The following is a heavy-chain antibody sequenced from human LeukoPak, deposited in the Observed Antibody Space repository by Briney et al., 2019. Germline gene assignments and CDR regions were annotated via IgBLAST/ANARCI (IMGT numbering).Heavy chain of an antibody. D-gene: IGHD1-1*01. CDR2: INHSGST. CDR1: GGSFSGYY. CDR3: ARKRPYNWFDL. V-gene: IGHV4-34*01. J-gene: IGHJ5*02. Sequence: SETLSLTCAVYGGSFSGYYWSWIRQPPGKGLEWIGEINHSGSTNYNPSLKSRVTIPVDTSKNQFSLKLSSVTAADTAVYYCARKRPYNWFDLWGQGTLVTVSS.